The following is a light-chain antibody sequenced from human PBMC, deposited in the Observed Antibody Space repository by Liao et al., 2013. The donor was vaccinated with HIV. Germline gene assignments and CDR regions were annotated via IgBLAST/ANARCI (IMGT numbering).Light chain of an antibody. CDR1: KLGDKY. V-gene: IGLV3-1*01. CDR3: QTWDRSTVVV. Sequence: SYELTQPPSVSVSPGQTASITCSGDKLGDKYACWYQQKPGQSPVLVIYQDIKRPSGIPERFSGSNSGNTATLTISGTQAMDEADYYCQTWDRSTVVVFGGGTKLTVL. CDR2: QDI. J-gene: IGLJ3*02.